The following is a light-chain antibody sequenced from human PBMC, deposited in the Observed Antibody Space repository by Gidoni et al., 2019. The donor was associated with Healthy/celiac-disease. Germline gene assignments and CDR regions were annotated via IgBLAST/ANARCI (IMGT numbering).Light chain of an antibody. CDR1: QGISSY. CDR2: AAS. Sequence: DIQLTPSPSFLSASVGDSVPITCRASQGISSYLAWYQQNPGKAPKLLIYAASTLQSGVQSRFSGSGSGTEFTLTIISLLPDDFATYYCHQLNSYPITFGQXTRLEIK. J-gene: IGKJ5*01. CDR3: HQLNSYPIT. V-gene: IGKV1-9*01.